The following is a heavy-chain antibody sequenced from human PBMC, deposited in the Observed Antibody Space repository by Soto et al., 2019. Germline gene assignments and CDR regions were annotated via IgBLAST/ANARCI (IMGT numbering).Heavy chain of an antibody. V-gene: IGHV1-18*01. CDR2: ISAYNGNT. CDR3: ARCIRCGSSWYPVHAFDI. D-gene: IGHD6-13*01. J-gene: IGHJ3*02. CDR1: VYTFTSYG. Sequence: ASVKVSCKASVYTFTSYGISGVRQAPGQELEWMGWISAYNGNTNYAQKLQGRVTMTTDTSTSTAYMELRSLRSDDTAVYYCARCIRCGSSWYPVHAFDIWGQVTMVTVSS.